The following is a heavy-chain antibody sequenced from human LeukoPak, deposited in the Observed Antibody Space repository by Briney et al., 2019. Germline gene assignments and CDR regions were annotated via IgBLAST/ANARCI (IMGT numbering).Heavy chain of an antibody. Sequence: ASVKVSCKASGYTFTGYYMHWVRQAPGQGLEWMGWINPNSGGTNYAQKFQGWVTMTRDTSISTAYMELSRLRSDDTAVYYCTRDSPGYSYGYESAFDIRGQGTMVTVSS. CDR3: TRDSPGYSYGYESAFDI. J-gene: IGHJ3*02. D-gene: IGHD5-18*01. CDR1: GYTFTGYY. V-gene: IGHV1-2*04. CDR2: INPNSGGT.